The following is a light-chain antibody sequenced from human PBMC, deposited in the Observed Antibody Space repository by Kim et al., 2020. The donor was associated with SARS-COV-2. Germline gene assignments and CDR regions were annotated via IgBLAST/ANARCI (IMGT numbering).Light chain of an antibody. Sequence: SPGERATLACRASQSLSSSYVAWYQQKPGQAPRLLIYGASSRATGIPDRFSGSGSGTDFTLTISRLEPEDFAVYYCQQYGSSPGTFGQGTKVDIK. CDR3: QQYGSSPGT. V-gene: IGKV3-20*01. CDR2: GAS. J-gene: IGKJ1*01. CDR1: QSLSSSY.